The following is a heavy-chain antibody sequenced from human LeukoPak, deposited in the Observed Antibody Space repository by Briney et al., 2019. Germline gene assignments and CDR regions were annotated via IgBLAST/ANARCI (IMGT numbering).Heavy chain of an antibody. CDR2: IYYSGST. J-gene: IGHJ2*01. V-gene: IGHV4-31*03. Sequence: SETLSLTCTVSGGSISSGGYYWSWIRQHLGKGLEWIGYIYYSGSTYYNPSLKSRVTISVDTSKNQFSLKLSSVTAADTAVYYCAREIFRSHRKSGYFDLWGRGTLVTVSS. CDR3: AREIFRSHRKSGYFDL. CDR1: GGSISSGGYY. D-gene: IGHD3-9*01.